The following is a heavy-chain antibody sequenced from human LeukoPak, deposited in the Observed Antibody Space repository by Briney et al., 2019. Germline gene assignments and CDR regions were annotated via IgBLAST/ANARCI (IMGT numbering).Heavy chain of an antibody. CDR3: VKDTAAAGTFGNWFDP. CDR1: GFTFSSYG. D-gene: IGHD6-13*01. Sequence: PGGSLRLSCAASGFTFSSYGMSWVRQAPGKGLEWVSVIYSGGSTYYADSVKGRFTISRDNSKNTLYLQMNSLRAEDTAVYYCVKDTAAAGTFGNWFDPWGQGTLVTVSS. V-gene: IGHV3-53*01. CDR2: IYSGGST. J-gene: IGHJ5*02.